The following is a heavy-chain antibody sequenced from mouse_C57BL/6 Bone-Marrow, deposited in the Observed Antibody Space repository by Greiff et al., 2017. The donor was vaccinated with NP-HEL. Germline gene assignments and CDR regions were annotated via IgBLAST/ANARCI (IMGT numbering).Heavy chain of an antibody. CDR3: AREGGLRRRTYAMDY. D-gene: IGHD2-4*01. J-gene: IGHJ4*01. CDR2: INYDGSST. V-gene: IGHV5-16*01. CDR1: GFNFSDYS. Sequence: EVKVVESEGGLVQPGSSMKLSCTASGFNFSDYSMAWVRQVPEKGLEWVANINYDGSSTYYLDSLKSRFLISRDNAKNILYLQMSSLKSEDTATYYCAREGGLRRRTYAMDYWGQGTSVTVSS.